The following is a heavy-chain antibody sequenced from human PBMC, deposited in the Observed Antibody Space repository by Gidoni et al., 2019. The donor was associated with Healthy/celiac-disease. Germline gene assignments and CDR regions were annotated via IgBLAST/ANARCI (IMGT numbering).Heavy chain of an antibody. Sequence: EVQLVESGGGMVKPGGSLRLSCAASGFTFSSYSMNWVRQAPGKGLEWVSSISSSSSYIYYADSVKGRFTISIDNAKNSLYLQMNSLRAEDTAVYYCARDGTQTTDEKPDDYWGQGTLVTVSS. CDR1: GFTFSSYS. CDR2: ISSSSSYI. J-gene: IGHJ4*02. V-gene: IGHV3-21*01. D-gene: IGHD4-17*01. CDR3: ARDGTQTTDEKPDDY.